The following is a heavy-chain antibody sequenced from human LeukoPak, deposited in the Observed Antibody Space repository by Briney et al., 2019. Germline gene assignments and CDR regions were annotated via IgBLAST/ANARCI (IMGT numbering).Heavy chain of an antibody. CDR2: ISATSSDI. CDR3: AKGLFSAYDKYLDS. J-gene: IGHJ4*02. D-gene: IGHD5-12*01. V-gene: IGHV3-21*04. Sequence: NPGGSLRLSCAGSGFAFESFTMTWVRQAPGKGLEWVSLISATSSDINYAESVRGRFTISRDNAKNSLFLQMGSLRVEDTAIYYCAKGLFSAYDKYLDSWGQGTLVTVSS. CDR1: GFAFESFT.